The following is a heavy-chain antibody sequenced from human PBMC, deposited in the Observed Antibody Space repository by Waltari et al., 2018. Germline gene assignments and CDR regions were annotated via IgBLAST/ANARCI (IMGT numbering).Heavy chain of an antibody. CDR1: GGSFSGYY. Sequence: QVQLQQWGAGLLKPSETLSLTCAVYGGSFSGYYWSWIRQPPGKGLEWIGEINHSGSTNYNPSLKSRVNISVDTSKNQFSLKLSSVTAADTAVYYCARGGVWPRFRYFDYWGQGTLVTVSS. V-gene: IGHV4-34*01. CDR2: INHSGST. CDR3: ARGGVWPRFRYFDY. J-gene: IGHJ4*02. D-gene: IGHD5-12*01.